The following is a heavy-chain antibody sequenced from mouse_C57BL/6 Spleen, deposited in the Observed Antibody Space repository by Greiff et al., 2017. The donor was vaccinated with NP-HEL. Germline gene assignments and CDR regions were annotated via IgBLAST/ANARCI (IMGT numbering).Heavy chain of an antibody. V-gene: IGHV1-82*01. CDR2: IYPGDGDT. D-gene: IGHD1-1*01. Sequence: QVQLQQSGPELVKPGASVKISCKASGYAFSSSWMNWVKQRPGKGLEWIGRIYPGDGDTNYNGKFKGKATLTADKSSSTAYMQLSSLTSEDSAVYFCARPYYYGSSYLAWFAYWGQGTLVTVSA. CDR3: ARPYYYGSSYLAWFAY. CDR1: GYAFSSSW. J-gene: IGHJ3*01.